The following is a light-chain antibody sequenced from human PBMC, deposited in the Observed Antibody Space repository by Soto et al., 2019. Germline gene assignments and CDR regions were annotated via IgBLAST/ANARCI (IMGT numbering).Light chain of an antibody. V-gene: IGKV1-39*01. J-gene: IGKJ3*01. Sequence: DIQMTQSPSSLSASVGDRVTMTCRASQTISIYLNWYQQKPGKAPKLLIYEASNLVSGVPSRFSGSGSGTDFVLTIDSLQPEDVATYYCQQSYSTPPITFGPGTRVDLK. CDR2: EAS. CDR1: QTISIY. CDR3: QQSYSTPPIT.